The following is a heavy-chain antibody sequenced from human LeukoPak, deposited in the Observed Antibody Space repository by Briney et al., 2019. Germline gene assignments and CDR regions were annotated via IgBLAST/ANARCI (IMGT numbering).Heavy chain of an antibody. CDR2: ITSSSNYI. Sequence: GGSLRLSCAASGFTFSNYNMNWVRHAPGKGLEWVSSITSSSNYIFYADSVKGRFTISRDNAKNSLYLQMNSLRAEDTAVYYCARDPYSGMYSTFYYYYMDVWGKGTTVTVSS. D-gene: IGHD1-26*01. CDR3: ARDPYSGMYSTFYYYYMDV. CDR1: GFTFSNYN. V-gene: IGHV3-21*01. J-gene: IGHJ6*03.